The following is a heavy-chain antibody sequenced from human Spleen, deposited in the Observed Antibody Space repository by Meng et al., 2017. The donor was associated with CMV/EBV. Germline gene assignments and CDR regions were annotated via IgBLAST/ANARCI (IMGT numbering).Heavy chain of an antibody. CDR1: GYTFTGYY. D-gene: IGHD2-2*01. Sequence: ASVKVSCKASGYTFTGYYIHWVRQAPGQGLEWMGWINPNSGVTNYAQKFQGRVSMTRDTSISTAYMELSRLKSDDTAVYYCGRESPPGDQLLLGNGMDVWGQGITVTVSS. CDR2: INPNSGVT. V-gene: IGHV1-2*02. J-gene: IGHJ6*02. CDR3: GRESPPGDQLLLGNGMDV.